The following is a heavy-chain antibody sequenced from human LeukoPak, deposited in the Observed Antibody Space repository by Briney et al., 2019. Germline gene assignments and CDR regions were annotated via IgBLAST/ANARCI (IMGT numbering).Heavy chain of an antibody. Sequence: MTSETLSLTCAVYGGSFSGYYWSWIRQPPGKGLEWIGEINHSGSTNYNPSLKSRVTISVDTSKNQSSLKLSSVTAADTAVYYCARGAVLRYFDWLLSWFDPWGQGTLVTVSS. D-gene: IGHD3-9*01. J-gene: IGHJ5*02. V-gene: IGHV4-34*01. CDR3: ARGAVLRYFDWLLSWFDP. CDR1: GGSFSGYY. CDR2: INHSGST.